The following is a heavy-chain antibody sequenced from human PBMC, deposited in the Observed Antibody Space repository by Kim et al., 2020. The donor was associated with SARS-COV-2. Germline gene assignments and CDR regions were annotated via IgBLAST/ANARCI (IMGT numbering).Heavy chain of an antibody. V-gene: IGHV3-72*01. CDR2: IRNKTNSSFT. CDR1: GFTFSDHY. Sequence: GGSLRLSCAASGFTFSDHYMDWVRQAPGKGPEWLCCIRNKTNSSFTEYATSLKGTLTIYRDDSKKSLYLQMSTLKTEDTAVYYCVSIPLWGTMPKPPPDYWGQGNRVTVSS. J-gene: IGHJ4*02. D-gene: IGHD2-21*01. CDR3: VSIPLWGTMPKPPPDY.